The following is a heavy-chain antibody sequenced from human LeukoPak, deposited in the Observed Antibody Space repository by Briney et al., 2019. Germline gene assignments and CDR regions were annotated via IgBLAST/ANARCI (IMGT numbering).Heavy chain of an antibody. CDR1: GGSISSTNW. J-gene: IGHJ4*02. CDR2: ISLTGET. V-gene: IGHV4-4*02. D-gene: IGHD1-26*01. Sequence: PSETLSLTCGVSGGSISSTNWWSLVRQPPGQGPEWIGEISLTGETNYNPSLNGRVTMSLDKSRNQLSLKLTSVTAADTAIYYCSGESGAFCPFGYWGQGTLVIVPP. CDR3: SGESGAFCPFGY.